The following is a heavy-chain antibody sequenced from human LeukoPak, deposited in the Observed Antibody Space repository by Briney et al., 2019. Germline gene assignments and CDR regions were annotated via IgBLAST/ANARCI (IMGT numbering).Heavy chain of an antibody. CDR1: GFTFRNYW. V-gene: IGHV3-74*01. CDR3: ARDRGYCPNGICYLYDY. Sequence: GGSLRLSCAASGFTFRNYWMHWVRQAPGKGLVWVSRINSDGSSTNYADSVKGRFTISRDNAKNTLYLQMNSLRAEVTAIYYCARDRGYCPNGICYLYDYWGQGTLVTVSS. J-gene: IGHJ4*02. CDR2: INSDGSST. D-gene: IGHD2-8*01.